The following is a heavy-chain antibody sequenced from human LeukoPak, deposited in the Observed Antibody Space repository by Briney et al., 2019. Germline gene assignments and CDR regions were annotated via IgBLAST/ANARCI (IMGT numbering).Heavy chain of an antibody. Sequence: GGSLRLSCAPSGFTFDNYGMNWVRQIPGKGLEWVSGINWNGVSTSYADSVKGRFTISRDNAKNSLYLQMSSLRAEDTALYYCARDKALVAGAFDIWGQGTMATVSS. CDR3: ARDKALVAGAFDI. CDR1: GFTFDNYG. CDR2: INWNGVST. J-gene: IGHJ3*02. D-gene: IGHD2-15*01. V-gene: IGHV3-20*04.